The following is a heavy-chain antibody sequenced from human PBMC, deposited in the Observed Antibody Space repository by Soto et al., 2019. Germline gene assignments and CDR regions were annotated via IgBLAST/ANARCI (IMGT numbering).Heavy chain of an antibody. Sequence: QITLKESGPTLVKPTQTLTLTCTFSGFSLSTSGVGVGWIRQPPGKALEWLALIYWDDDKRYSPSLKSRLTIXXDXPXXQVVLTMTNMAPVDTATYYCAHRQTVLRFPGGMDVWGQGTTVTVSS. CDR1: GFSLSTSGVG. CDR2: IYWDDDK. V-gene: IGHV2-5*02. J-gene: IGHJ6*02. CDR3: AHRQTVLRFPGGMDV. D-gene: IGHD3-3*01.